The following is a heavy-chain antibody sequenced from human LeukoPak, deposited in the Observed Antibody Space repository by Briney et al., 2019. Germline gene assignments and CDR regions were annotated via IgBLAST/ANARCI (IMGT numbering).Heavy chain of an antibody. V-gene: IGHV4-39*07. CDR1: GGSISSSSYY. J-gene: IGHJ4*02. CDR2: IYYSGST. CDR3: ARSLRLWIQLWGPQPIDY. D-gene: IGHD5-18*01. Sequence: PSETLSLTCTVSGGSISSSSYYWGWIRQPPGKGLEWIGSIYYSGSTYYNPSLKSRVTISVDTSKNQFSLKLSSVTAADTAVYYCARSLRLWIQLWGPQPIDYWGQGTLVTVSS.